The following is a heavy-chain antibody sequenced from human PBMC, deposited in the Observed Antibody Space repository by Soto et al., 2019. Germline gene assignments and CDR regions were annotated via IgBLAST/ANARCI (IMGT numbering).Heavy chain of an antibody. V-gene: IGHV3-30*18. Sequence: PGGSLRLSCAASGFPFGDFGMHWLGQAPGKGLEWVAVISHDGSDKFYADSVKARFTISRDNSKNTLYLQMSGLRGEDTAVYYSANSPDFFRSSANCHSYYYAYRSQATLVNVTS. CDR1: GFPFGDFG. D-gene: IGHD2-2*02. J-gene: IGHJ4*02. CDR3: ANSPDFFRSSANCHSYYYAY. CDR2: ISHDGSDK.